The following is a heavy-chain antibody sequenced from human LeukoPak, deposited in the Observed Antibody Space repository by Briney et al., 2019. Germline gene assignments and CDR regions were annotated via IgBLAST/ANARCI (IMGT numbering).Heavy chain of an antibody. Sequence: ASVKLSCKASGYTFTSYGISWVRQAPGQGLEWMGWISAYNGNTNYAQKLQGRVTMTTDTSTSTAYMELRSLRSDDTAVYYCARGLSKYYSTAFDIWGEGRIVSVSS. J-gene: IGHJ3*02. V-gene: IGHV1-18*01. D-gene: IGHD3-10*01. CDR1: GYTFTSYG. CDR2: ISAYNGNT. CDR3: ARGLSKYYSTAFDI.